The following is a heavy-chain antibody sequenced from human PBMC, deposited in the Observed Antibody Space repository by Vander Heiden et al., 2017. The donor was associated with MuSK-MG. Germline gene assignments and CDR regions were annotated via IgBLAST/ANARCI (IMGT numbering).Heavy chain of an antibody. V-gene: IGHV3-30*01. CDR3: ARGSGDSFDY. Sequence: QVQLVESGGGVVQPGRSLRLSCAASGFPFSSYAMHWVRQAPGKGLEWVAVISYDGSNKYYADSVKGRFTISRDNSKNTLYLQMNSLRAEDTAVYYCARGSGDSFDYWGQGTLVTVSS. J-gene: IGHJ4*02. D-gene: IGHD2-21*02. CDR2: ISYDGSNK. CDR1: GFPFSSYA.